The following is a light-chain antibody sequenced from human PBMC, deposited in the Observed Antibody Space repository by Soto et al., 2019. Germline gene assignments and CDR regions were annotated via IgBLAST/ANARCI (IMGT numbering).Light chain of an antibody. CDR1: SXDIGGYNY. J-gene: IGLJ1*01. Sequence: QSVLTQPGSVSGSPGQSITISCAGTSXDIGGYNYVSWYQQHPGKAPEVMIYEVSNRPSGVSNRFSGSKSGNTASLTISGLQAEDEADYYCSSYTSSSTLYVFGSGTKVNLL. CDR2: EVS. V-gene: IGLV2-14*01. CDR3: SSYTSSSTLYV.